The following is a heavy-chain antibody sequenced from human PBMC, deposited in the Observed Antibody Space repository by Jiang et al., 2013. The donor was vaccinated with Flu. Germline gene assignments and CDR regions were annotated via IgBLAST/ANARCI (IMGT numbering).Heavy chain of an antibody. V-gene: IGHV4-59*08. D-gene: IGHD6-6*01. CDR3: ARHGSSSSVDY. Sequence: SLKSRVTISVDTSKNQFSLKLSSVTAADTAVYYCARHGSSSSVDYWGQGTLVTVSS. J-gene: IGHJ4*02.